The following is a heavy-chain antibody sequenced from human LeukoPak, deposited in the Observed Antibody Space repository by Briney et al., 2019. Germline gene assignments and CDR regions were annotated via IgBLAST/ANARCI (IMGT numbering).Heavy chain of an antibody. CDR3: AEEYAGLDY. Sequence: GGSLRLSCAASGFTFSSYGMHWVRQAPGKWLEWVSVIYSGGSTYYADSVKGRFTISRDNSKSTLYLQMNSLRAEDTAVYYCAEEYAGLDYWGQGTLVTVSS. CDR1: GFTFSSYG. V-gene: IGHV3-NL1*01. CDR2: IYSGGST. J-gene: IGHJ4*02.